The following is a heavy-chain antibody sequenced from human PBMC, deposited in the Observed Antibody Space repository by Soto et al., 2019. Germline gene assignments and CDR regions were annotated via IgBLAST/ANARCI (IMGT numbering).Heavy chain of an antibody. CDR1: GYTFSSYD. J-gene: IGHJ4*02. CDR2: ISGSGGST. CDR3: AKDVDTTVSTAADY. D-gene: IGHD4-4*01. V-gene: IGHV3-23*04. Sequence: VQLVQSGAEVKEPGASVKVSCKASGYTFSSYDMSWVRQAPGKGLEWVSAISGSGGSTYYADSVKGRFTISRDNSKNTLYLQMNSLRAEDTAVYYCAKDVDTTVSTAADYWGQGTLVTVSS.